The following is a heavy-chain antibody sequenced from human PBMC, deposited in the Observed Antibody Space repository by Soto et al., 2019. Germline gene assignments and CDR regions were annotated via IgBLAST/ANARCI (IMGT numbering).Heavy chain of an antibody. Sequence: ASVKVSCKASGITYSPYAIHWVRQVPGQRLEWMGWINAGNGDTRYSQKFQGRVTLTRDTSANTAYMDLSSLRSEDTAIYYCARAISGYVSWGQGTLVNVS. CDR1: GITYSPYA. CDR2: INAGNGDT. CDR3: ARAISGYVS. J-gene: IGHJ5*02. V-gene: IGHV1-3*01. D-gene: IGHD5-12*01.